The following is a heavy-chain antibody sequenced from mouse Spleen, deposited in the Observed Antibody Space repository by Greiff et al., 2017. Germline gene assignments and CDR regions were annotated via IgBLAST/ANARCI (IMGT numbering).Heavy chain of an antibody. CDR3: ASPHYGSSLYAMDY. Sequence: VKLMESGPGLVQPSQSMSITCTVSGFSLTSYGVHWVRQSPGKGLEWLGVIWSGGSTDYNAAFISRLSISKDNSKSQVFFKMNSLQANDTAIYYCASPHYGSSLYAMDYWGQGTSVTVSS. D-gene: IGHD1-1*01. J-gene: IGHJ4*01. CDR1: GFSLTSYG. CDR2: IWSGGST. V-gene: IGHV2-2*02.